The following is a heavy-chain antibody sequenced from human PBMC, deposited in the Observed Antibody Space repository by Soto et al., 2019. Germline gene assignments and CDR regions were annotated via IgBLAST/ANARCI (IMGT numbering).Heavy chain of an antibody. CDR2: INHSENT. CDR3: EGRYSTTHRSFDY. V-gene: IGHV4-38-2*01. J-gene: IGHJ4*02. D-gene: IGHD3-10*01. Sequence: SETLSLTCAVSGYSISSGYHWGCIRQPPGKGLEWIGIINHSENTYYNPSLKSRVTMSVDTSKNQFSLNLSSVTAADTAIYYCEGRYSTTHRSFDYWGQGALVTVSS. CDR1: GYSISSGYH.